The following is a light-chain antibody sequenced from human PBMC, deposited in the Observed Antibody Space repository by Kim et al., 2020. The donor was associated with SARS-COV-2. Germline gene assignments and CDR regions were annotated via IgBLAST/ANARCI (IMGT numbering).Light chain of an antibody. J-gene: IGLJ3*02. CDR3: QTWNTGIRV. Sequence: ASVQITCTLSGTLCTYAVAWHKQQPEKGPRYLMKLDGDGCLKKGDGIPDRFSGSSSGAERYLTISGLQSDDEADYYCQTWNTGIRVFGGGTQLTVL. V-gene: IGLV4-69*01. CDR1: GTLCTYA. CDR2: LDGDGCL.